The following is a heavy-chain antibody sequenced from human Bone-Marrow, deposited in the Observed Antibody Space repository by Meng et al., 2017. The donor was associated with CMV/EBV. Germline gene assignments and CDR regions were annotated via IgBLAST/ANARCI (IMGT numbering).Heavy chain of an antibody. Sequence: GESLKISCAASGFTFSSYWMHWVRQAPGKGLVWVSRINSDGSSTSYADSVKGRFTISRDNAKNTLYLQMNSLRAEDTAVYYCARDYVYYYDSSGPGGDLFDYWGQGTLVTVSS. CDR1: GFTFSSYW. J-gene: IGHJ4*02. D-gene: IGHD3-22*01. V-gene: IGHV3-74*01. CDR2: INSDGSST. CDR3: ARDYVYYYDSSGPGGDLFDY.